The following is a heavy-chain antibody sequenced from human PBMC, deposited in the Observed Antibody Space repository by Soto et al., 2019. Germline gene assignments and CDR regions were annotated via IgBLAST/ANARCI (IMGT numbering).Heavy chain of an antibody. Sequence: QLQLQESGPGLVKPSETLSLTCTVSGGSISSSSDYWGWIRQPPGKGLEWIGSIYYSGSTYYNPSLKSRVTISVDTSKSQFSLKLTSVTAADTAVYYCASPKIAFYNWFDPWGQGTLVTVSS. V-gene: IGHV4-39*01. D-gene: IGHD3-3*02. J-gene: IGHJ5*02. CDR3: ASPKIAFYNWFDP. CDR1: GGSISSSSDY. CDR2: IYYSGST.